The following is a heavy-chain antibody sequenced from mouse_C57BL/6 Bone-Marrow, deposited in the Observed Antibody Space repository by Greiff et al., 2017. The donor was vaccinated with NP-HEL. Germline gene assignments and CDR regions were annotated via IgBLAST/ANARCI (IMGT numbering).Heavy chain of an antibody. CDR1: GYTFTSYG. V-gene: IGHV1-81*01. CDR2: IYPRSGNT. J-gene: IGHJ2*01. D-gene: IGHD2-1*01. CDR3: ARCYYGNYVFYFDY. Sequence: QVQLKQSGAELARPGASVKLSCKASGYTFTSYGISWVKQRTGQGLEWIGEIYPRSGNTYYNEKFKGKATLTADKSSSTAYMELRSLTSEDSAVYFCARCYYGNYVFYFDYWGQGTTLTVSS.